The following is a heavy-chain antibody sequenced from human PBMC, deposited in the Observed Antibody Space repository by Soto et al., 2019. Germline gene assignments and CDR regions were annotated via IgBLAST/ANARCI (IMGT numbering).Heavy chain of an antibody. V-gene: IGHV3-23*01. CDR2: ISGSGGST. CDR1: GFTFSSYA. J-gene: IGHJ5*02. Sequence: GGSLRLSCAASGFTFSSYAMSWVRQAPGKGLEWVSAISGSGGSTYYADSVKGRFTISRDNSKNTLYLQMNSLRAEDTAVYYCAKAAKSWLLLQNWFDPWGQGTLVTVSS. D-gene: IGHD2-15*01. CDR3: AKAAKSWLLLQNWFDP.